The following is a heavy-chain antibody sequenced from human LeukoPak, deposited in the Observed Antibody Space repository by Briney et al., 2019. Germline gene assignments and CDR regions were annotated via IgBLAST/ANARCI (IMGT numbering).Heavy chain of an antibody. V-gene: IGHV3-7*01. J-gene: IGHJ4*02. CDR2: IKREGKEK. D-gene: IGHD6-19*01. Sequence: GGPQSLLCTPCGYIHYIYWTRWARGAPEEGREGVANIKREGKEKLCMVSVKGRFTISRDNAKNSLYLQMNSLRAEDTAVYYCARGRPEYSSGWYFFDYWSQGTLVTVSS. CDR1: GYIHYIYW. CDR3: ARGRPEYSSGWYFFDY.